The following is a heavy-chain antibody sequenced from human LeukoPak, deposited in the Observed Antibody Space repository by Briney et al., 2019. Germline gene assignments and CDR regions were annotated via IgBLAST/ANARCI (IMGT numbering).Heavy chain of an antibody. Sequence: GGSLRLSCAASGLTFDDYAMHWVRQAPGKGLEWVSGISWNSGSIGYADSVKGRFTISRDNAKNSLYLQMNSLRAEDTALYYCAKESGAARRDFDYWGQGTLVTVSS. D-gene: IGHD6-6*01. CDR1: GLTFDDYA. J-gene: IGHJ4*02. V-gene: IGHV3-9*01. CDR3: AKESGAARRDFDY. CDR2: ISWNSGSI.